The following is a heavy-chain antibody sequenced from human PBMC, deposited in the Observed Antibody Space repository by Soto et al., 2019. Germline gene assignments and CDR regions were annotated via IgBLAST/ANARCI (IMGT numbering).Heavy chain of an antibody. CDR2: ISGSGGST. J-gene: IGHJ3*02. CDR1: GFTFSSYA. D-gene: IGHD6-13*01. Sequence: GGSLRLSCAASGFTFSSYAMSWVRQAPGKGLEWVSAISGSGGSTYYADSVKGRFTISRDNSKNTLYLQMNSLRAEDSAGYSCAKGPKLTAADDAFDIWGQGTMVTVSS. V-gene: IGHV3-23*01. CDR3: AKGPKLTAADDAFDI.